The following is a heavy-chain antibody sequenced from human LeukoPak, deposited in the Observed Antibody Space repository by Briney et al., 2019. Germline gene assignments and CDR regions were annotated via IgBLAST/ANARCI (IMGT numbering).Heavy chain of an antibody. CDR1: GGSISSYY. CDR2: IYYSGST. V-gene: IGHV4-59*01. J-gene: IGHJ6*02. D-gene: IGHD3-10*01. Sequence: SETLSLTCTVSGGSISSYYRSWIRQPPGKGLEWIEYIYYSGSTNYNPSLKSRVTISVDTSKNQFSLKLNSVTAADTAVYYCARDTYYYGSGSYYFYGMDVWGQGTTVTVSS. CDR3: ARDTYYYGSGSYYFYGMDV.